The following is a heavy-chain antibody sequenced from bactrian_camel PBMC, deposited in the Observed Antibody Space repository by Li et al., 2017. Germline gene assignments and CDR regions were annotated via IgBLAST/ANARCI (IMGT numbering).Heavy chain of an antibody. CDR2: VYSDGRT. CDR3: AAAKGLPDLLRGGYLSARSYNY. V-gene: IGHV3S53*01. J-gene: IGHJ4*01. CDR1: GNTDSRTSAC. D-gene: IGHD3*01. Sequence: HVQLVESGGDSVQSGGSLTLTCVASGNTDSRTSACRAWFRQVPGKEREGVATVYSDGRTSYADSVKGRFTITKDNAKNTLYLQMNSLKPEDTAIYYCAAAKGLPDLLRGGYLSARSYNYWGRGTQVTVS.